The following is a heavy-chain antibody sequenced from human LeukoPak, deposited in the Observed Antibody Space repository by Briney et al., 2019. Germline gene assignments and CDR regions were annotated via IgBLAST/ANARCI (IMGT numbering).Heavy chain of an antibody. CDR3: AREAGYIDY. Sequence: GGSLRLSCAASGFTVSSNYMSWVRQAPGKGLEWVSLIYSGGSTYYADSVKGRFIISTDNAKNSLYLQMNSLRAEDTGVYYCAREAGYIDYWGQGTLVSVSS. D-gene: IGHD6-13*01. CDR2: IYSGGST. V-gene: IGHV3-66*01. CDR1: GFTVSSNY. J-gene: IGHJ4*02.